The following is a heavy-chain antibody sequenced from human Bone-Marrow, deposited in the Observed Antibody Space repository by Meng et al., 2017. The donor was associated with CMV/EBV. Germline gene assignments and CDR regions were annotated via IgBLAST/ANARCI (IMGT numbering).Heavy chain of an antibody. CDR2: ISGSGGST. CDR1: GFTFSSYA. CDR3: ARINDFWSGYEGGDWFDP. J-gene: IGHJ5*02. V-gene: IGHV3-23*01. D-gene: IGHD3-3*01. Sequence: ETLSLTCAASGFTFSSYAMSWVRQAPGKGLEWVSAISGSGGSTYYADSVKSRLTISKDTSKSQVVLTMTNMDPVDTATYYCARINDFWSGYEGGDWFDPWGQETLLTVSS.